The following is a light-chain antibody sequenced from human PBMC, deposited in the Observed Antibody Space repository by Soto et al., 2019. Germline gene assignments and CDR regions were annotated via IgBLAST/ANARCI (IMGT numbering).Light chain of an antibody. V-gene: IGKV3-15*01. CDR3: QQYNDWPTIT. J-gene: IGKJ4*01. CDR2: DAS. CDR1: QSVSYY. Sequence: IVLTQSPGTLSLSPGERATLSCRASQSVSYYLAWYRQTPGQAPRLVLFDASTRANGIPDRFSGRGSGTDLTLTISSLQSEDSAVYVCQQYNDWPTITFGGGTKVDIK.